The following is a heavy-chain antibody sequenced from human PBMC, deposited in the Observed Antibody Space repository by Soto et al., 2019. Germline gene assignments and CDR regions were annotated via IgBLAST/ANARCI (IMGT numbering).Heavy chain of an antibody. J-gene: IGHJ1*01. Sequence: QVQLVQSGAEVKKPGASVKVSCKASGYTFTNYYMHWVRQAPGQGLEWMGIINPSGGTTSYAQKFQCRLTMTRDTSTSTVYMELSSLRSEDTALYYCARHIADRPAEYFQHWGQGTLVTVSS. CDR2: INPSGGTT. V-gene: IGHV1-46*01. CDR3: ARHIADRPAEYFQH. D-gene: IGHD6-6*01. CDR1: GYTFTNYY.